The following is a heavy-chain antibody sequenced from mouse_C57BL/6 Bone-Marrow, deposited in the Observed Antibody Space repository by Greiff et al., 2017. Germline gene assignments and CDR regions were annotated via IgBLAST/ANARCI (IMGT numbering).Heavy chain of an antibody. CDR2: INSDGGST. CDR1: EYEFPSHD. Sequence: EVKLVESGGGLVQPGESLKLSCESNEYEFPSHDMSWVRKTPGKRLELVAAINSDGGSTYYPDTMERRFIISRDNTNTTLYMQMISVRDEDAALCDSARGGLYWYFDVWGTGTTVTVSS. J-gene: IGHJ1*03. CDR3: ARGGLYWYFDV. V-gene: IGHV5-2*01.